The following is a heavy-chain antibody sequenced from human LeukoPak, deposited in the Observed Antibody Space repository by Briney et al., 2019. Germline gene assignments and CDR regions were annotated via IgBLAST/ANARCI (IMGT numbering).Heavy chain of an antibody. CDR3: AASSGSGNYAYYFDY. J-gene: IGHJ4*02. V-gene: IGHV3-30*04. CDR2: IRYDGSNK. D-gene: IGHD3-22*01. CDR1: GFTFSSYA. Sequence: GRSLRLSCAASGFTFSSYAMHWVRQAPGKGLEWVAFIRYDGSNKYYADSVKGRFTISRDIGKNSLYLQMNSLRAEDTAVYYCAASSGSGNYAYYFDYWGQGTLVTVSS.